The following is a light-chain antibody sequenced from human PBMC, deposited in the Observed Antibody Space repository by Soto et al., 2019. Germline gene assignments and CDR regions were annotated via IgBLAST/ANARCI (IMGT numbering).Light chain of an antibody. CDR1: QIISNW. Sequence: DIKMTHSPSTLSASIGDRVTITCRASQIISNWLAWYQQKPGTAPKVLIYHASNLQSGVPSRFSGSGSGTEFTLTISSLQPDDFATYYCQQYNSYSFGQVTKVDIK. CDR2: HAS. V-gene: IGKV1-5*01. CDR3: QQYNSYS. J-gene: IGKJ1*01.